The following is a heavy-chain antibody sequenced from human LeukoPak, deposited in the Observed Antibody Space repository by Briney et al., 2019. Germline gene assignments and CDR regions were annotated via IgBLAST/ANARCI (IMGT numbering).Heavy chain of an antibody. D-gene: IGHD4-17*01. CDR3: ARDRDYAFDY. CDR1: GFTFTTCS. Sequence: GGSLRLSCAASGFTFTTCSMNLVRQAPGKGVEWVSYINRISNIIDYADSVKGRFTISTDNAKNSLYLQMNSLRDEDTAVYYCARDRDYAFDYWGQGTLVTVSS. V-gene: IGHV3-48*02. J-gene: IGHJ4*02. CDR2: INRISNII.